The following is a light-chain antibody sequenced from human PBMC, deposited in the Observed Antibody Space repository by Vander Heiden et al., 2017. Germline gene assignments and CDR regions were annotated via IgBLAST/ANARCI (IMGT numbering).Light chain of an antibody. J-gene: IGLJ3*02. Sequence: QSVLTQPPSASGTHGQRVTISCPGISSNIGGNTVNVYQQLPETPPKLLIFSNNQRPSGVPCRFSGSKSGTSASLAISGLQSEYEADYYCAAWDDSLNGWVFGGGTKLTVL. CDR3: AAWDDSLNGWV. CDR1: SSNIGGNT. V-gene: IGLV1-44*01. CDR2: SNN.